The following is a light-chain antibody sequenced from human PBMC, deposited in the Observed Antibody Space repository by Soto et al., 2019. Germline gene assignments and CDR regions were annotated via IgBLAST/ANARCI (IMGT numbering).Light chain of an antibody. CDR3: QQYGSPPFS. Sequence: ETAVTQSPGTLSLSPGERATLSCRATQSVTSMYLAWYQQKPGQAPSLLIYGASNRATGIPDRFSGSGSGTDFTLTISRLEPEDFAVYFCQQYGSPPFSFGQGTKVEIK. CDR2: GAS. J-gene: IGKJ2*03. CDR1: QSVTSMY. V-gene: IGKV3-20*01.